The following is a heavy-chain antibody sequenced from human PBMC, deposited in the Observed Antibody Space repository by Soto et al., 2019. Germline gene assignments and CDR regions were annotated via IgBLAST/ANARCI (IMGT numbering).Heavy chain of an antibody. CDR1: GGTFSSYA. CDR3: ARVVVPAAFLNWFDP. D-gene: IGHD2-2*01. CDR2: IIPIFGTA. Sequence: SVKVSCKASGGTFSSYAISWVRQAPGQGLEWMGGIIPIFGTANYAQKFQGRVTITADESTSTAYMELSSLRSEDTAVYYCARVVVPAAFLNWFDPWGQGTMVTVYS. J-gene: IGHJ5*02. V-gene: IGHV1-69*13.